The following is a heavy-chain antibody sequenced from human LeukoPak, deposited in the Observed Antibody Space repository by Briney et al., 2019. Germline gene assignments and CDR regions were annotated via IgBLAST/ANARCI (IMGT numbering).Heavy chain of an antibody. D-gene: IGHD3-9*01. CDR2: IYSSGST. Sequence: PSETLSLTCTVSGVSITSHYWSWIRQPPGKGLEWVGYIYSSGSTNYSPSLKSRVTISVDTSKNQFSLKLSSVTAADTAVYYCARDFDYDAFDVWGQGTMVTVSS. V-gene: IGHV4-59*11. CDR3: ARDFDYDAFDV. CDR1: GVSITSHY. J-gene: IGHJ3*01.